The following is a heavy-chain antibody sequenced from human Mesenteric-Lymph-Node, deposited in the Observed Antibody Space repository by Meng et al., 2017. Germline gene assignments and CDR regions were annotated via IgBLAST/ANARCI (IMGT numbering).Heavy chain of an antibody. J-gene: IGHJ4*02. CDR1: GGSIRSSSYY. D-gene: IGHD3-10*01. V-gene: IGHV4-39*01. Sequence: QLQLQESGPGLGKPSETLSLTCPVSGGSIRSSSYYWGWIRQPPGKGLEYIGSIFYSGNTYYNPSLKSRVTISIDTSENQFSLKLSSVTAADTAVYYCARRVFYGSANFDYWGQGTLVTVSS. CDR2: IFYSGNT. CDR3: ARRVFYGSANFDY.